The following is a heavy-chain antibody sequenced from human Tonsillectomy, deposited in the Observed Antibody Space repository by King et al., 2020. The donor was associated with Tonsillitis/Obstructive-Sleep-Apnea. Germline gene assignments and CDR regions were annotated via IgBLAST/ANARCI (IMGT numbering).Heavy chain of an antibody. CDR3: ARDLVEGIAAAGTGDH. Sequence: VQLVESGGGLIQPGGSLRLSCAASGFTVSSNYMSWVRQAPGKGLEWGSVIYSGGSTYYADSVKGRFTISRDNSKNTLYLQMNSLRAEDTAVYYCARDLVEGIAAAGTGDHWGQGTLVTVSS. V-gene: IGHV3-53*01. CDR1: GFTVSSNY. J-gene: IGHJ4*02. CDR2: IYSGGST. D-gene: IGHD6-13*01.